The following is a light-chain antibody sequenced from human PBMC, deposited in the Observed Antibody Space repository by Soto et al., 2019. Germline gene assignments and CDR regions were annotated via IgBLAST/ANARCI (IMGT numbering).Light chain of an antibody. CDR2: GTS. CDR1: KSVSSTY. CDR3: QQYAGSPLA. J-gene: IGKJ4*01. V-gene: IGKV3-20*01. Sequence: EIVLTQSPGTLSLSPGERTTLSCRARKSVSSTYLARYQPRPGQAPRLPIYGTSSRATGIPDRFSGSGSGTAFTLTISRLEPEDFAVYYCQQYAGSPLAFGGGTKVEIK.